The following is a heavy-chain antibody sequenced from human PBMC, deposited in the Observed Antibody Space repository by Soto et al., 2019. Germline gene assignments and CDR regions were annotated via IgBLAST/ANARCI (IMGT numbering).Heavy chain of an antibody. CDR1: GGSISSYY. CDR2: IYYSGST. CDR3: ERSGEAAAWFDT. J-gene: IGHJ5*02. V-gene: IGHV4-59*01. D-gene: IGHD6-13*01. Sequence: PSETLSLTCTVSGGSISSYYWSWIRQPPGKGLEWIGYIYYSGSTNYNPSLKSRVTISVDTSKNQFSLKLSSVTAADTAVYYCERSGEAAAWFDTWGQGTLATVSS.